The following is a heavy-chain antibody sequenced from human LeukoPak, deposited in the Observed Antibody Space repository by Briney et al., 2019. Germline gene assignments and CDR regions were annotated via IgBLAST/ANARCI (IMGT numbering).Heavy chain of an antibody. V-gene: IGHV1-69*13. Sequence: SVKVSCKDSRGTFSSYAISWVRQAPGHGLEGMGGIIPIFGTANYAQKFQGRVTITADESTSTADMELSSLRSEDTAVYYCARSRRNYYDSSGYQGGYFDLWGRGTLVTVSS. CDR2: IIPIFGTA. D-gene: IGHD3-22*01. CDR1: RGTFSSYA. J-gene: IGHJ2*01. CDR3: ARSRRNYYDSSGYQGGYFDL.